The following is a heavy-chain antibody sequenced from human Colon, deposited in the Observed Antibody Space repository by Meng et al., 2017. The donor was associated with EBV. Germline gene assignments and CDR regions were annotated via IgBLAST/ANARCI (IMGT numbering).Heavy chain of an antibody. CDR1: CGSLSGYS. J-gene: IGHJ4*02. Sequence: LQPGVVVRLQASLTLSLAVVGCCGSLSGYSWNWLRQSPVKGREGIGEINQSGIATYNPSLKSRVTISLDTSKNQFSLKLSAVTAADTAVYYCARGRGARLPLYSSFDYWGQGTLVTVSS. V-gene: IGHV4-34*01. D-gene: IGHD2-2*02. CDR3: ARGRGARLPLYSSFDY. CDR2: INQSGIA.